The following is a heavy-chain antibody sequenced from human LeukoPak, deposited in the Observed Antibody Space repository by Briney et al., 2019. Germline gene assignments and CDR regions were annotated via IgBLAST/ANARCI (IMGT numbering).Heavy chain of an antibody. CDR1: GFTFSNYW. Sequence: LTGGSLRLSCVASGFTFSNYWMLWVRQAPGKGLVWVSHINSDGSWTSYADSVKGRFTISKDNAKNTVYLQMSNLRVEDTAVYYCVSFYETYWGRGTLVTVSS. CDR2: INSDGSWT. CDR3: VSFYETY. J-gene: IGHJ4*02. D-gene: IGHD2/OR15-2a*01. V-gene: IGHV3-74*01.